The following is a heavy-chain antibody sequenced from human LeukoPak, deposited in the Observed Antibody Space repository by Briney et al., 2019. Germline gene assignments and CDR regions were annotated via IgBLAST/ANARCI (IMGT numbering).Heavy chain of an antibody. CDR1: GYSFTSYW. D-gene: IGHD3-10*01. J-gene: IGHJ6*04. V-gene: IGHV5-10-1*01. Sequence: GESLKISCKGSGYSFTSYWISWVRQMPGKGLEGMVRIDASDSYTNYSPSFQGPVTISADKSIRTAYLQWSSLKASDTAMYYCARRTPYYGVGMDVWGKGTTVTVSS. CDR2: IDASDSYT. CDR3: ARRTPYYGVGMDV.